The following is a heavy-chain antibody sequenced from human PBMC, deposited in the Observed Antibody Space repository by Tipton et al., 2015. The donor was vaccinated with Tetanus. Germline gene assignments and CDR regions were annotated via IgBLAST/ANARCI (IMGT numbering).Heavy chain of an antibody. CDR1: GFTFSSYW. CDR3: VGLLEGYCSGGSCYYDLHDAFDI. V-gene: IGHV3-74*01. Sequence: GSLKLSCAASGFTFSSYWMHWVRQAPGKGLVWVSRINSDGSSTSYADSVKGRFTISRDNAKNTLYLQMNSLRAEDTAVYYCVGLLEGYCSGGSCYYDLHDAFDIWGQGTMVTVSS. CDR2: INSDGSST. D-gene: IGHD2-15*01. J-gene: IGHJ3*02.